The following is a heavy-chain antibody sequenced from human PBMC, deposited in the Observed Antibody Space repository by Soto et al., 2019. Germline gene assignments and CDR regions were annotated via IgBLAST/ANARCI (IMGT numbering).Heavy chain of an antibody. D-gene: IGHD3-22*01. CDR1: GFPFSDYY. Sequence: GGSLRLSCAASGFPFSDYYMSLIRQAPGKGLEWVSYISSSSSYTNCADSVKGRFTISRDNAKNSLYLQMNSLRAEDTAVYYCARDSGPYDSSGDYSLDYWGQGTMVTVSS. V-gene: IGHV3-11*06. CDR3: ARDSGPYDSSGDYSLDY. CDR2: ISSSSSYT. J-gene: IGHJ4*02.